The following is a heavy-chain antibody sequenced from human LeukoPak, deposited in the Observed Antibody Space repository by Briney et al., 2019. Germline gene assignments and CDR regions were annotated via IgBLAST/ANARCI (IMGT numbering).Heavy chain of an antibody. J-gene: IGHJ4*02. D-gene: IGHD3-22*01. CDR1: GGSFSGHF. CDR3: ARGSSLAYYDSSGYLFDY. V-gene: IGHV4-34*01. CDR2: INHTGRT. Sequence: SETLSLTCAVYGGSFSGHFWSWIRQPPGKGLEWIGEINHTGRTNYNSSLKSRVTISVDTSKNQFSLKLSSVTAADTAVYYCARGSSLAYYDSSGYLFDYWGQGNLVTVSS.